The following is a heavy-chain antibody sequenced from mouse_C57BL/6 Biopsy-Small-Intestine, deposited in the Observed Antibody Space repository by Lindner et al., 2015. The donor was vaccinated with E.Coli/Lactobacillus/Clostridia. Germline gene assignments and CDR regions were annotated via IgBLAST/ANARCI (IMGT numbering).Heavy chain of an antibody. CDR3: ATGRAPYSSSWYDFYYYMDV. J-gene: IGHJ1*03. CDR1: GYTLSELS. V-gene: IGHV1-83*01. D-gene: IGHD2-14*01. CDR2: FDPEDGET. Sequence: SVKVSCKVSGYTLSELSMHWVRQAPGKGLEWLGGFDPEDGETIYAQRFEGRVTMTADTSTDTAYMELSSLRFEDTAVYYCATGRAPYSSSWYDFYYYMDVWGKGTTVTVSS.